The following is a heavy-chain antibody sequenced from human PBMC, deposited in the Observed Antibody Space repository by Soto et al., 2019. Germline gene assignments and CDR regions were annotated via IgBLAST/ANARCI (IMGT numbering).Heavy chain of an antibody. J-gene: IGHJ4*02. CDR2: IRSKAYGGTT. V-gene: IGHV3-49*03. D-gene: IGHD5-12*01. CDR1: GFTFGDYA. CDR3: TTNQEMATTFPFDY. Sequence: PGGSLRLSCAASGFTFGDYAMSWFRQAPGKGLEWVGFIRSKAYGGTTEYAASVKGRFTISRDDSKSIAYLQMNSLKTEDTAVYYCTTNQEMATTFPFDYWGQGTLVTVSS.